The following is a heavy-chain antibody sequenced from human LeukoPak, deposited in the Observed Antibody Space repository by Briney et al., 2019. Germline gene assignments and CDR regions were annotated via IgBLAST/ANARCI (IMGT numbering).Heavy chain of an antibody. Sequence: GGPLRLSCAASGFTFSSYGMHWVRQAPGKGLEWVAVISYDGSNKYYADSVKGRFTISRDNSKNTLYLQMNSLRAEDTAVYYCAKDSSSYIDYWGQGTLVTVSS. V-gene: IGHV3-30*18. CDR2: ISYDGSNK. CDR1: GFTFSSYG. J-gene: IGHJ4*02. CDR3: AKDSSSYIDY. D-gene: IGHD6-13*01.